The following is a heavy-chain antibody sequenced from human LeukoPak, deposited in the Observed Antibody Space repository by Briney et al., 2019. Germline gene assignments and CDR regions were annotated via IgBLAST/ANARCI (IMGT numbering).Heavy chain of an antibody. CDR2: IYHSGST. Sequence: PSETESLTCTVSGGSISSGGYYWSWVRQPPGKGLEWIGYIYHSGSTYYSPSLKSRVTISVDRSKNQCSLKLSSVTAADTAVYYCARGAIPDIWGQGTMVTVSS. V-gene: IGHV4-30-2*01. CDR1: GGSISSGGYY. J-gene: IGHJ3*02. CDR3: ARGAIPDI.